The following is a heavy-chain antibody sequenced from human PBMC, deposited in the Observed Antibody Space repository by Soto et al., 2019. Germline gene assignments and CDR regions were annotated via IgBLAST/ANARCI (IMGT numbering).Heavy chain of an antibody. V-gene: IGHV1-8*02. J-gene: IGHJ5*02. D-gene: IGHD4-17*01. CDR3: ARGTKYGADSRWFDP. CDR1: GYTFTSYD. Sequence: QVQLVQSGAEVKKPGASVKVSCKASGYTFTSYDINWVRQATGQGLEYLGWMNPNSGNTDYVQKFQGRVTMTCDTYIPTGYMDMSSLPSEDTAVYFWARGTKYGADSRWFDPWGQGTLGTVSS. CDR2: MNPNSGNT.